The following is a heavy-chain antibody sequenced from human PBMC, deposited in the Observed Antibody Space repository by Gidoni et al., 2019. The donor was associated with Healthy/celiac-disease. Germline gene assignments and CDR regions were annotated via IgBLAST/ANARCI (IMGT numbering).Heavy chain of an antibody. Sequence: QVQLQQWGAGLLKPSETLSLTCAVYGGSFSGYYWSWIRQPPGKGLEWIGEINHSASTNYNPSLNSRVTISVDTSKNQFSLKLSSVTSADPAVYYCARFCPVVVAVDYWGQGTLVTVSS. J-gene: IGHJ4*02. CDR3: ARFCPVVVAVDY. CDR2: INHSAST. V-gene: IGHV4-34*01. CDR1: GGSFSGYY. D-gene: IGHD2-15*01.